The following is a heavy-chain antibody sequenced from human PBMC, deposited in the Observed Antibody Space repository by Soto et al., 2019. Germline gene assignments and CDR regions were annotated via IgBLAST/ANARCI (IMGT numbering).Heavy chain of an antibody. D-gene: IGHD2-2*01. CDR2: IYHSGST. V-gene: IGHV4-30-2*01. CDR3: ARVPDR. Sequence: LQTLSLTCAVCGGSISSGGYSWSWIRQPPGKGLEWIGYIYHSGSTYYNPSLESRVTISVDRPKNQFSLKLSSVTAADTAVYYCARVPDRWGQGTLVTVS. CDR1: GGSISSGGYS. J-gene: IGHJ5*02.